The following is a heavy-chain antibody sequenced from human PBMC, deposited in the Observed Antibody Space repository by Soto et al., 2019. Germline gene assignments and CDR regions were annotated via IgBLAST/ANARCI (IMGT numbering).Heavy chain of an antibody. Sequence: QVQLVQSGAEVKKPGSSVKVSCKASGGTFSSYAISWGRQAPGQGLEWMGGIIPIFGTANYAQKVQGRVTITADKSTSTAYMELSSLRSEDTAVYYCAREVPGREYNWFDPWGQGTLVTVSS. CDR3: AREVPGREYNWFDP. CDR2: IIPIFGTA. J-gene: IGHJ5*02. V-gene: IGHV1-69*06. CDR1: GGTFSSYA. D-gene: IGHD3-10*01.